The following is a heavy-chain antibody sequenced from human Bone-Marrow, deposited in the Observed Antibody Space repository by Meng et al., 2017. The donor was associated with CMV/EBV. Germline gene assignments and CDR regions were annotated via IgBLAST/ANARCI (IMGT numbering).Heavy chain of an antibody. J-gene: IGHJ6*02. CDR1: GYTFTSYG. Sequence: SETVSCQASGYTFTSYGISWVRQAPGQGLEWMGCISVYNGNTNYVQKLQGRVTMTTDTSTSTAYMELRSLRSDDTAVYYCARDPHLEWSPYYGMDVWGQGTTVTVSS. CDR2: ISVYNGNT. V-gene: IGHV1-18*01. CDR3: ARDPHLEWSPYYGMDV. D-gene: IGHD3-3*01.